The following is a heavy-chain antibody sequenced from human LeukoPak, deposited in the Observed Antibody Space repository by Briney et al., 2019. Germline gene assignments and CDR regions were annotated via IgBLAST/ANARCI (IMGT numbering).Heavy chain of an antibody. J-gene: IGHJ5*02. D-gene: IGHD2/OR15-2a*01. V-gene: IGHV4-34*01. CDR2: TNHSGST. CDR3: ARVLGPVDP. CDR1: GGSFSGYY. Sequence: PSETLSLTCAVYGGSFSGYYWSWIRQPPGKGLEWIGETNHSGSTNYNPSLKSRVTISVDTSKNQFSLKLSSVTAADTAVYYCARVLGPVDPWGQGTLVTVSS.